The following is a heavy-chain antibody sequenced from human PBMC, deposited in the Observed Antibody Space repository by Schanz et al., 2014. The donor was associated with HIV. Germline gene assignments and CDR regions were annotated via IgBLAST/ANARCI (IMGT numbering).Heavy chain of an antibody. D-gene: IGHD3-16*01. Sequence: QVPLQQWGAGLLKPSETLSLTCAVYGGSFSGDYWTWLRQSPGKALEWIGEINDSGRASINPSQKSRVTRAVDTSKNQFSQKLSSVTAADTAFYYCAKDGGRMGGQRQLFAYWGHGTLVTVSS. CDR3: AKDGGRMGGQRQLFAY. CDR1: GGSFSGDY. V-gene: IGHV4-34*01. CDR2: INDSGRA. J-gene: IGHJ4*03.